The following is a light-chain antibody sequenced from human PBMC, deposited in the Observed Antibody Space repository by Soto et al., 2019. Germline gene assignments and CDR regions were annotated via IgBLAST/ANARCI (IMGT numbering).Light chain of an antibody. CDR1: QGISSY. CDR3: QQLNSYLSFT. J-gene: IGKJ3*01. CDR2: AAS. Sequence: DIQLTQSPSFLSASVGDRVTITCRASQGISSYLAWYQQKPGKAPKLLIYAASTLQSGVPSRFSGSGSGTDFTLTISSLQPEDFATYDCQQLNSYLSFTFGPGTKVYIK. V-gene: IGKV1-9*01.